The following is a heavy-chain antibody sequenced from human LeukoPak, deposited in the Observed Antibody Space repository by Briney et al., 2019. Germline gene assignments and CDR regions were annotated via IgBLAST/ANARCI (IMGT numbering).Heavy chain of an antibody. D-gene: IGHD2-2*01. CDR1: RSTFSNYA. V-gene: IGHV3-23*01. CDR3: ARTYCDSTTCYRIHFDY. J-gene: IGHJ4*02. Sequence: GGSLRLSCAASRSTFSNYALSWVRQAPGRGLEWVSGISGSGGSTYYADSVKGRFTISRDNAKNSLFLQMNSLRAEDTAIYYCARTYCDSTTCYRIHFDYWGQGTLVTVSS. CDR2: ISGSGGST.